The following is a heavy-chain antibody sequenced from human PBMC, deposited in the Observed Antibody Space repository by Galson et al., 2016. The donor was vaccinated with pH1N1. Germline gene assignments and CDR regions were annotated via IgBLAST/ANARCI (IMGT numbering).Heavy chain of an antibody. J-gene: IGHJ3*01. CDR2: ITYTSATI. D-gene: IGHD4-23*01. CDR1: GFTFSSWH. V-gene: IGHV3-48*04. CDR3: ARPGNYDGDRRGAFDL. Sequence: PLRLSCAASGFTFSSWHMDWVRQAPGEGLEWISFITYTSATIYYADSVKGRFTVSRDNAKNSLYLQMNSLRAEDTAVYYCARPGNYDGDRRGAFDLWGQGTMVTVSP.